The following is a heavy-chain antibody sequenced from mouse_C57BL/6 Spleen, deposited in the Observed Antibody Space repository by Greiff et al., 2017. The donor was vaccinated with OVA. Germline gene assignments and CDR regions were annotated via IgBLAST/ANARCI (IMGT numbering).Heavy chain of an antibody. V-gene: IGHV1-52*01. D-gene: IGHD2-4*01. J-gene: IGHJ4*01. CDR3: ARSVDYVQGAMDY. CDR1: GYTFTSYW. CDR2: IDPSDSET. Sequence: QVQLKQPGAELVRPGSSVKLSCKASGYTFTSYWMHWVKQRPIQGLEWIGNIDPSDSETHYNQKFKDKATLTVDKSSSTAYMQLSSLTSEDSAVYYCARSVDYVQGAMDYWGQGTSVTVSS.